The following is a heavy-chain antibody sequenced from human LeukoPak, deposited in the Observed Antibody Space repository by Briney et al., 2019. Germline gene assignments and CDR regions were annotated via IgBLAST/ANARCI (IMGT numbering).Heavy chain of an antibody. Sequence: GGSLRLPCAASGFTFSSYAMSWVRQAPGKGLEWVSAISGSGGSTYYADSVKGRFTISRDNSKNTLYLQMNSLRAEDTAVYYCAKDLRFLEWLPVYYYYYGMDVWGQGTTVTVSS. CDR3: AKDLRFLEWLPVYYYYYGMDV. V-gene: IGHV3-23*01. D-gene: IGHD3-3*01. CDR1: GFTFSSYA. J-gene: IGHJ6*02. CDR2: ISGSGGST.